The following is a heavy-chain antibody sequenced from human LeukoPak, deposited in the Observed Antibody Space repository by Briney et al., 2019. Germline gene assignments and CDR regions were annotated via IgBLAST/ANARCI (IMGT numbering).Heavy chain of an antibody. CDR2: ISWNSGSI. J-gene: IGHJ4*02. CDR1: GFTFSSYW. CDR3: AKDSYSSSWSTLDY. D-gene: IGHD6-13*01. Sequence: PGGSLRLSCAASGFTFSSYWMSWVRQAPGKGLEWVSGISWNSGSIGYADSVKGRFTISRDNAKNSLYLQMNSLRAEDTALYYCAKDSYSSSWSTLDYWGQGTPVTVSS. V-gene: IGHV3-9*01.